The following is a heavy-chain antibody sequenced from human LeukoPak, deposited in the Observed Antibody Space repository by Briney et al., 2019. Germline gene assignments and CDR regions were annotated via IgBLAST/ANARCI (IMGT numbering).Heavy chain of an antibody. Sequence: PGGSLRLSCAASGFTFSSYAMHWVRQAPGKGLEWVAVISYDGSNKYYADSVKGRFTISRDNAKNSPYLQMNSLRAEDTALYYCAKDLDLGLDYWGQGTLVTVSS. CDR2: ISYDGSNK. CDR1: GFTFSSYA. CDR3: AKDLDLGLDY. D-gene: IGHD2-15*01. J-gene: IGHJ4*02. V-gene: IGHV3-30-3*01.